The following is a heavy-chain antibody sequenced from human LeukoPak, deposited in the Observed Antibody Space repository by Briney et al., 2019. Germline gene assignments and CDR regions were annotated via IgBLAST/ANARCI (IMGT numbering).Heavy chain of an antibody. V-gene: IGHV3-30*18. J-gene: IGHJ5*02. CDR1: GFTFSSYT. CDR2: ISFDGSNK. Sequence: GGSLRLSCVASGFTFSSYTMHWVRQAPGKGLEWVAVISFDGSNKYYVDSVKGRFTISRDSSKNTLFLQMNSLRTEDTAVYYCAKTGNYHHNWFDPWGQGTLVTVSS. CDR3: AKTGNYHHNWFDP. D-gene: IGHD3-10*01.